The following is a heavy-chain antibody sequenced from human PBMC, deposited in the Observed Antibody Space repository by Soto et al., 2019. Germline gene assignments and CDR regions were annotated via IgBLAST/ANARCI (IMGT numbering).Heavy chain of an antibody. CDR1: GFTFSSYA. J-gene: IGHJ4*02. CDR3: ARDPLWFGEIGYFDY. V-gene: IGHV3-30-3*01. Sequence: PGGSLRLSCAASGFTFSSYAMHWVRPAPGKGLEWVAVISYDGSNKYYADSVKGRFTISRDNSKNTLYLQMSSLRAEDTAVYYCARDPLWFGEIGYFDYWGQGALVTAPQ. CDR2: ISYDGSNK. D-gene: IGHD3-10*01.